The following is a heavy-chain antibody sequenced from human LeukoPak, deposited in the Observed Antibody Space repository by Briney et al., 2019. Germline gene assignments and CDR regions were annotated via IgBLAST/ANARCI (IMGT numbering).Heavy chain of an antibody. CDR1: GFTFSSYS. CDR3: AKDRCSNGIGCYYYYMDV. V-gene: IGHV3-48*01. CDR2: ISSSSSTM. D-gene: IGHD2-8*01. Sequence: GGSLRLSCAASGFTFSSYSMNWVRQAPGKGLEWVSYISSSSSTMYYADSVKGRFSISRDSSKNILYLQMNSLRAEDTAVYYCAKDRCSNGIGCYYYYMDVWGKGTTVTISS. J-gene: IGHJ6*03.